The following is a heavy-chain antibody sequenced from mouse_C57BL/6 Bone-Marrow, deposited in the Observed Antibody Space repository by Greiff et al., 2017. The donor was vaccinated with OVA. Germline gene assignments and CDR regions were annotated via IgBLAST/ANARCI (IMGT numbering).Heavy chain of an antibody. D-gene: IGHD1-1*01. CDR3: ARDGAYGSSLSYWYFDV. Sequence: VQLKESGPELVKPGASVKMSCKASGYTFTDYNMHWVKQSHGKSLEWIGYINPNNGGTSYNQKFKGKATLTVNKSSSTAYMELRSLTSEDSAVYYCARDGAYGSSLSYWYFDVWGTGTTVTVSS. CDR2: INPNNGGT. V-gene: IGHV1-22*01. J-gene: IGHJ1*03. CDR1: GYTFTDYN.